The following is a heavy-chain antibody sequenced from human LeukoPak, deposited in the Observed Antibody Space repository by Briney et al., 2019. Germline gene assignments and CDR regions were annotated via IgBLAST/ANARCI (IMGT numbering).Heavy chain of an antibody. CDR3: ARGETPYVWGSCAHY. Sequence: GGSLRLSCAASGFTFSNYAIHWVRQAPGKGLESVSAIKSNGDTTYYANSVKGRFTISRDNSKNTVYLQMGSLRAEDMAVYYCARGETPYVWGSCAHYWGQGTLVTVSS. J-gene: IGHJ4*02. CDR1: GFTFSNYA. D-gene: IGHD3-16*01. V-gene: IGHV3-64*01. CDR2: IKSNGDTT.